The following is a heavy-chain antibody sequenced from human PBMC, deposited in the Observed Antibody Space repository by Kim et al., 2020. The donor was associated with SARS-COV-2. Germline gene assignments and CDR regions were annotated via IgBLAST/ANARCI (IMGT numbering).Heavy chain of an antibody. CDR2: IYYSGST. Sequence: SETLSLTCTVSGGSISSSSYYWGWIRQPPGKGLEWIGSIYYSGSTYYNPSLKSRVTISVDTSKNQFSLKLSSVTAADTAVYYCASSSGGYSYGCFDYWGQGTLVTVSS. D-gene: IGHD5-18*01. J-gene: IGHJ4*02. CDR1: GGSISSSSYY. V-gene: IGHV4-39*01. CDR3: ASSSGGYSYGCFDY.